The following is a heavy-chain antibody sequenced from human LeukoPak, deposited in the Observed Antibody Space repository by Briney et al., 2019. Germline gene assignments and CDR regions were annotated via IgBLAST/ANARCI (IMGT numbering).Heavy chain of an antibody. CDR1: GGSISSYY. D-gene: IGHD3-10*01. J-gene: IGHJ4*02. CDR3: ARGYGSGNSQIFDY. V-gene: IGHV4-59*01. CDR2: IYYSGST. Sequence: SETLSLTCIVSGGSISSYYWSWIRQPPGKGLEWTGYIYYSGSTNYNPSLKRRVTISVDTSKNQFSLKLKSVTAADTAMYYCARGYGSGNSQIFDYWGQGTLVTVSS.